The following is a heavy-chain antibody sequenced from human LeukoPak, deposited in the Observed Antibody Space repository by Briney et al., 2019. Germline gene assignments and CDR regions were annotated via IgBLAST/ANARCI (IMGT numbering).Heavy chain of an antibody. V-gene: IGHV5-10-1*01. CDR2: IDPSDSYT. Sequence: GESLKISCKGSGYSFTSYWISWVRQMPGKGLEWMGRIDPSDSYTNYSPSFQGHVTISADKSISTAYLQWSSLKASDTAMYYCARLSYDSSGYLPNFDYWGQGTLVTVSS. CDR3: ARLSYDSSGYLPNFDY. J-gene: IGHJ4*02. D-gene: IGHD3-22*01. CDR1: GYSFTSYW.